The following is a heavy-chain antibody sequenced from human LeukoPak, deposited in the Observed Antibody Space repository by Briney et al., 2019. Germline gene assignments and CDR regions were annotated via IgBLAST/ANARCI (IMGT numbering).Heavy chain of an antibody. V-gene: IGHV4-59*01. Sequence: SETLSLTCTVSGGSISYYYWTWIRQSPGKGLEWIGQIYYTGSTYYNPSLKRRVTISVDTSRNQFSLNLTSVTAADTAVYYCARGGTYNDILSFDPWGQGTLVTVSS. D-gene: IGHD3-9*01. CDR1: GGSISYYY. CDR3: ARGGTYNDILSFDP. J-gene: IGHJ5*02. CDR2: IYYTGST.